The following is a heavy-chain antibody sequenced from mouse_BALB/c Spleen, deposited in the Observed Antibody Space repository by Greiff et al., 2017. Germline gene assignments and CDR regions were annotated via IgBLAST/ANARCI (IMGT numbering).Heavy chain of an antibody. V-gene: IGHV5-6-5*01. CDR1: GFTFSSYA. CDR3: AREGDYDVGAMDY. CDR2: ISSGGST. J-gene: IGHJ4*01. Sequence: EVKLVESGGGLVKPGGSLKLSCAASGFTFSSYAMSWVRQTPEKGLEWVASISSGGSTYYPDSVKGRFTISRDNARNILYLQMSSLRSEDTAMYYCAREGDYDVGAMDYWGQGTSVTVSS. D-gene: IGHD2-4*01.